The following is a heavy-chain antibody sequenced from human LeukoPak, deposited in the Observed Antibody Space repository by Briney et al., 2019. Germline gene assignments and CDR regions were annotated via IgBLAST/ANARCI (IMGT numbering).Heavy chain of an antibody. CDR1: GFTFDDYA. Sequence: GGSLRLSCAASGFTFDDYAMLWVRQAPGKGLEWVSLISGDGGRTYYAGSVRGRFTISRDNSKNSLYLQVNSLRTEDTALYYCAKGDYGDYAGWFDPWGQGTLVTVSS. J-gene: IGHJ5*02. CDR2: ISGDGGRT. D-gene: IGHD4-17*01. V-gene: IGHV3-43*02. CDR3: AKGDYGDYAGWFDP.